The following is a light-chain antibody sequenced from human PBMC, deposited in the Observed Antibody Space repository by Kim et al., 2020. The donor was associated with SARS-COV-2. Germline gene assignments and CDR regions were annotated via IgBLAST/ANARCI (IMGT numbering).Light chain of an antibody. V-gene: IGLV3-21*01. CDR2: SDT. CDR3: QVWDPTTDHWV. CDR1: NIGTKS. J-gene: IGLJ3*02. Sequence: SYELTQPPSVAVAPGKAAKVTCGGNNIGTKSVHWYQQKPGLAPLLVINSDTNRPSGIPERFSGSNSGNTATLTISRVEAGDEADYYCQVWDPTTDHWVFGGGTKLTVL.